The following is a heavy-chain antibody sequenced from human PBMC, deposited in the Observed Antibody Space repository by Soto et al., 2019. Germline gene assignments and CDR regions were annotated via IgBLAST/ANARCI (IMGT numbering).Heavy chain of an antibody. CDR2: IYYSGST. J-gene: IGHJ4*02. Sequence: SETLSLTCTVSGGSISSVSNYWGWIRQPPGKGLEWIATIYYSGSTYYNPSLKSRVTISVDTAKNQFSLKLSSVTTADTAVYYCARDSIGARPFYYFDYWGQGTLVTVSS. CDR3: ARDSIGARPFYYFDY. V-gene: IGHV4-39*07. D-gene: IGHD6-6*01. CDR1: GGSISSVSNY.